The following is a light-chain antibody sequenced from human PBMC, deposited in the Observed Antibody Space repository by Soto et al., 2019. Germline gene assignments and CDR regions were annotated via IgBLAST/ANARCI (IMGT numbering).Light chain of an antibody. Sequence: QFTQAPTTLPASVGDRVTLTCRASESISNWLAWYQQRPGTAPKLLIYHASILETAVPSRFSGNGSGTEFTLTISSLQPGDFATYYCQQYRTYSFGQGTKVDNK. CDR3: QQYRTYS. CDR2: HAS. V-gene: IGKV1-5*01. J-gene: IGKJ1*01. CDR1: ESISNW.